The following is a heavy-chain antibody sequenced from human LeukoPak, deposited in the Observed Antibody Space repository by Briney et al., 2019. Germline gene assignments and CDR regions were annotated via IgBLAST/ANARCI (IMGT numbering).Heavy chain of an antibody. CDR2: ISSSSSYI. CDR3: ARDKEIFGVVIMADY. V-gene: IGHV3-21*01. Sequence: GGSLRLSCEASGFTFSSYSMNWVRQAPGKGLEWVSRISSSSSYIYYADSVKGRFTISRDNAKNSLYLQMNSLRAEDTAVYYCARDKEIFGVVIMADYWGQGTLVTVSS. CDR1: GFTFSSYS. D-gene: IGHD3-3*01. J-gene: IGHJ4*02.